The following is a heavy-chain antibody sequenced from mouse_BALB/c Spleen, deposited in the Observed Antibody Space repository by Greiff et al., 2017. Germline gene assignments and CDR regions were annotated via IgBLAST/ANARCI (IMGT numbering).Heavy chain of an antibody. V-gene: IGHV2-9-2*01. CDR1: GFSLTSYD. Sequence: VQLKESGPGLVAPSQSLSITCTVSGFSLTSYDISWIRQPPGKGLEWLGVIWTGGGTNYNSAFMSRLSISKDNSKSQVFLKMNSLQTDDTAIYYCVRGGYYAMDYWGQGTSVTVSS. J-gene: IGHJ4*01. CDR2: IWTGGGT. CDR3: VRGGYYAMDY.